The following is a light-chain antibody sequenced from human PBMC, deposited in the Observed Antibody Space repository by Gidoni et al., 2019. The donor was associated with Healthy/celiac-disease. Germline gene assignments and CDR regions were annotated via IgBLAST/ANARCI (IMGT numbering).Light chain of an antibody. J-gene: IGKJ4*01. CDR3: QKYNSAPLT. V-gene: IGKV1-27*01. CDR2: AAS. CDR1: QAINNY. Sequence: DIQMTQSPSSLSASVGDRVTITCRASQAINNYLAWYQQKPGKVPKLLIYAASTLHLGVPSRFSGSASGTDFTLTISSLQPEDVATYYCQKYNSAPLTFGGGTKVEIK.